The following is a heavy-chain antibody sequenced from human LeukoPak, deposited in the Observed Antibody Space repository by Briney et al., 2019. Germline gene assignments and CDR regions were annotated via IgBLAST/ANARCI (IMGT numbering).Heavy chain of an antibody. CDR2: INPNSGVT. J-gene: IGHJ3*02. Sequence: ASVKVSCKASGYTFTGHYMHRVRQAPGQGLEWMGWINPNSGVTNYAQKFQGRVTMTRDTSISTAYMELSRLISDDTAVYYCARGTTRVGYCSGGSCYNSGFDIWGQGTMVTVSS. CDR1: GYTFTGHY. CDR3: ARGTTRVGYCSGGSCYNSGFDI. V-gene: IGHV1-2*02. D-gene: IGHD2-15*01.